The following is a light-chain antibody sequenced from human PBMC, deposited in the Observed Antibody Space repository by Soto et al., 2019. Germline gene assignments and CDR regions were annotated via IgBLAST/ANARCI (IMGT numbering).Light chain of an antibody. CDR1: NSDIGGYNY. Sequence: QSALTQPASVSGSLGQSITISCTGYNSDIGGYNYVSWYLQHPGKAPKVMIFDVSKRPSGVSNRFSGSKSGNMASLTISGLQAQDEGDYYCSSFTTTSTVLLGGGPKMTVL. CDR2: DVS. CDR3: SSFTTTSTVL. J-gene: IGLJ2*01. V-gene: IGLV2-14*01.